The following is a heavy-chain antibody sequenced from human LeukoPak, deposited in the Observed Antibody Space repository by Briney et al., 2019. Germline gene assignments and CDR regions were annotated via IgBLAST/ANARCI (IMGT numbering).Heavy chain of an antibody. CDR2: EGSRGGT. J-gene: IGHJ3*02. V-gene: IGHV3-23*01. CDR3: ASRTWTGAGYYAFDI. Sequence: GGSLRLSCAASGFTSTNYAISWVRQAPGKGLEWVSAEGSRGGTYYADSVKGRFTISRDSSENTLSLQMNSLRVEDTALYYCASRTWTGAGYYAFDIWGQGTMVTVSS. CDR1: GFTSTNYA. D-gene: IGHD3/OR15-3a*01.